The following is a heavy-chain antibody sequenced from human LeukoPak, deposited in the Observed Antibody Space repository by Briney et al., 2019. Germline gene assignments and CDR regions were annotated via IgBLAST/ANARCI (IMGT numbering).Heavy chain of an antibody. Sequence: GGSLRLSCAASGFTFSDYYMSWIRQAPGKGLEWVSYISSSGSTIYYADSVKGRFTISRDNAKNSLYLQMNSLRAEDTAVYYCARDTQYSSSWQYFGYWGQGTLVTVSS. D-gene: IGHD6-13*01. CDR1: GFTFSDYY. V-gene: IGHV3-11*01. J-gene: IGHJ4*02. CDR3: ARDTQYSSSWQYFGY. CDR2: ISSSGSTI.